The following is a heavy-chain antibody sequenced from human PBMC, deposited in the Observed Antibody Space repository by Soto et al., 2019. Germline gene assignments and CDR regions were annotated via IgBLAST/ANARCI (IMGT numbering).Heavy chain of an antibody. D-gene: IGHD2-2*01. Sequence: EVQLLESGGAVVQPGGSLRLSCAASGFTFSSNAMSWVRQAPGKGLEWVSGVNDNGGSTFYADSVKGRFTISRDNSKNTLFLQMNGLRVEVTAVYYCARPGYCSSSSCYGGLFDSWGQGTLVTVSS. CDR1: GFTFSSNA. CDR2: VNDNGGST. V-gene: IGHV3-23*01. CDR3: ARPGYCSSSSCYGGLFDS. J-gene: IGHJ5*01.